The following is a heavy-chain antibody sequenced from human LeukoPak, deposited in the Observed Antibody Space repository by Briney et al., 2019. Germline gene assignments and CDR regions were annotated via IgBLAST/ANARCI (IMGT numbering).Heavy chain of an antibody. CDR1: GSTFSSYA. D-gene: IGHD3-22*01. Sequence: GGSLRLSCAASGSTFSSYAMNWVRQAPGKGLEWVSVISGSSGSTYHADSVKGRFTISRDNSKNTLYLQMNRLRADDTAVYYCAKRGADSTGYYASGAFDVWGQGTMVTVSS. CDR2: ISGSSGST. CDR3: AKRGADSTGYYASGAFDV. J-gene: IGHJ3*01. V-gene: IGHV3-23*01.